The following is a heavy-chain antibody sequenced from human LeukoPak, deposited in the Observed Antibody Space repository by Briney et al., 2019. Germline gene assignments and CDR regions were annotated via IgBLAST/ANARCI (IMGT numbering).Heavy chain of an antibody. Sequence: ASVKVSCKASGYTFTGYYLHWARQAPGQGLEWVGWINPNTGGTNYAQKFQSRVTMTRDTSISTAYMELSTLRSDDTAIYYCARSMGDYYYMDVWGKGTTVTVSS. D-gene: IGHD3-16*01. CDR1: GYTFTGYY. V-gene: IGHV1-2*02. CDR3: ARSMGDYYYMDV. CDR2: INPNTGGT. J-gene: IGHJ6*03.